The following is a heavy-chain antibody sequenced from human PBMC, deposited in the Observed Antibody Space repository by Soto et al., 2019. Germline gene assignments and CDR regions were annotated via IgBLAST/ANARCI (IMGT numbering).Heavy chain of an antibody. CDR3: ARQPPATAAFDI. V-gene: IGHV4-59*08. CDR2: IHNNGES. D-gene: IGHD5-12*01. J-gene: IGHJ3*02. Sequence: QVQLQESGPGLVKPSETLSLTCTVSGGSISYSYWSWIRQSPGEGLEWIGYIHNNGESNYNPSLRSXXTMSLHTSKNQVSLNLTSVTAADTAVYYCARQPPATAAFDIWGQGTMVTVSS. CDR1: GGSISYSY.